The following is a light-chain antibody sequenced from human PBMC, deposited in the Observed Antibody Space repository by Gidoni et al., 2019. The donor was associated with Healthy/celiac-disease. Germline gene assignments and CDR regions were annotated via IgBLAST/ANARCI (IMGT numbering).Light chain of an antibody. CDR3: MQALQTSWT. V-gene: IGKV2-28*01. J-gene: IGKJ1*01. CDR1: QSLLHSNGYNY. CDR2: LGS. Sequence: DIVMTQSPLSLPVTPGEPASISCRPSQSLLHSNGYNYLDWYLQKPGQSPQLLIYLGSNRASGVPDRFSGSGSGTDFTLKISRVEAEDVGVYYCMQALQTSWTFGQXTQVEIK.